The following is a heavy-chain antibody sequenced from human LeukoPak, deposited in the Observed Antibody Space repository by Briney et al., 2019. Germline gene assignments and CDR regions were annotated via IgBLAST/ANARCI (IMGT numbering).Heavy chain of an antibody. CDR3: ASSVVAATPFRGPLDI. V-gene: IGHV1-69*05. J-gene: IGHJ3*02. CDR1: GGTFSSYA. CDR2: IIPIFGTA. D-gene: IGHD2-15*01. Sequence: SVKVSCKVSGGTFSSYAISWVRQAPGQGLEWMGGIIPIFGTANYAQKFQGRVTITTDESTSTAYMELSSLRSEDTAVYYCASSVVAATPFRGPLDIWGQGTMVTVSS.